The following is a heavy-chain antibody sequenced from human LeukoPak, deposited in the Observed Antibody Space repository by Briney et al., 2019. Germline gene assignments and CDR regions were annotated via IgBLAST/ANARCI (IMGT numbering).Heavy chain of an antibody. D-gene: IGHD3-10*01. CDR2: ISGSSSYI. V-gene: IGHV3-21*01. CDR1: GFNFNTYS. J-gene: IGHJ6*02. CDR3: ARDGQNGSPYATDV. Sequence: GGSLRLSCAASGFNFNTYSMNWVRQAPGKGLEWVSSISGSSSYIYYADSEKGRFTISRDNSKNTLYLQMNSLRVEDTAVYYCARDGQNGSPYATDVWGQGTTVTVSS.